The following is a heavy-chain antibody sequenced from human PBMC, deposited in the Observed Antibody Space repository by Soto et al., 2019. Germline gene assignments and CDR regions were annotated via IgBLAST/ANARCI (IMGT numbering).Heavy chain of an antibody. CDR2: IYTSGST. CDR3: ALFVWGAADGTAYYSGIDV. D-gene: IGHD6-13*01. CDR1: GGSVSSYY. Sequence: SETLSLTCTVSGGSVSSYYWSWIRQPAGKGLEGSGRIYTSGSTNYNASIKSRVTMSVDTSKDQVFLKRSSVTAADTAVYYCALFVWGAADGTAYYSGIDVWGQGTTVTVS. V-gene: IGHV4-4*07. J-gene: IGHJ6*02.